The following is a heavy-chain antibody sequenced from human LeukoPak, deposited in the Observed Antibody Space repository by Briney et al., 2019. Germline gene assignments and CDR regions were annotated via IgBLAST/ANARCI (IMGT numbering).Heavy chain of an antibody. D-gene: IGHD6-6*01. Sequence: PGGSLRLSCAASGFTFSDYYMSWIRQPPGKGLEWIGEINHSGSTNYNPSLKSRVTISVDTSKNQFSLKLSSVTAADTAVYYCARGRQDIAARGFYYYYYMDVWGKGTTVTVSS. CDR3: ARGRQDIAARGFYYYYYMDV. CDR2: INHSGST. CDR1: GFTFSDYY. V-gene: IGHV4-34*01. J-gene: IGHJ6*03.